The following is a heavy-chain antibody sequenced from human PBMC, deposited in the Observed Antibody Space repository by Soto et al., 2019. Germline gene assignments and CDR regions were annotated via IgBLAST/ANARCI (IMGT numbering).Heavy chain of an antibody. Sequence: QVQLVQSGAEVKKPGASVKVSCKASGYTFTSYDINWVRQAPGQGLEWMGGIIPIFGTANYAQKFQGRVTITADESTSTAYMELSSLRSEDTAVYYCARLPGPGSRFDPWGQGTLVTVSS. J-gene: IGHJ5*02. CDR1: GYTFTSYD. D-gene: IGHD1-1*01. CDR3: ARLPGPGSRFDP. CDR2: IIPIFGTA. V-gene: IGHV1-69*01.